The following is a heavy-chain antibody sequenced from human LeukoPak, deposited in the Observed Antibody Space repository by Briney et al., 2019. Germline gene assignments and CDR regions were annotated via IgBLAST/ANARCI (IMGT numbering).Heavy chain of an antibody. CDR3: ARSRLDYYGSGSYGY. CDR2: ISAYNGNT. CDR1: GYTFTSYG. V-gene: IGHV1-18*01. Sequence: ASVKVSCKASGYTFTSYGISWVRQAPGQGLEWMGWISAYNGNTNYAQKLQGRVTMTTDTSTSTAYMELRSLRSDDTAVYYCARSRLDYYGSGSYGYWGQGTLVTVSS. D-gene: IGHD3-10*01. J-gene: IGHJ4*02.